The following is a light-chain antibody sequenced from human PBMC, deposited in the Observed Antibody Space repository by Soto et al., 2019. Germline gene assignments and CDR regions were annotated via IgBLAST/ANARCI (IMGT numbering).Light chain of an antibody. CDR3: QQYYSTPRT. Sequence: DIVMTQSPDSLAVSLGERATINCKSGQMVIHTSNNKSYLAWYQQKPGQPPELLLYWASARESGVPDRFSGSGSGTDFTLTISSLQAEDVAVYYCQQYYSTPRTFGQGTKVDIK. CDR1: QMVIHTSNNKSY. CDR2: WAS. J-gene: IGKJ2*01. V-gene: IGKV4-1*01.